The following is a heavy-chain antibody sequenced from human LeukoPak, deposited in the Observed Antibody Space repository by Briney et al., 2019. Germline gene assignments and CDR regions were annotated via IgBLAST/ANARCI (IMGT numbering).Heavy chain of an antibody. D-gene: IGHD3-22*01. Sequence: SETLSLTCTVSGGSISNYYWSWIRQPAGKGLEWIGHIYTSESTNYNPSLKSRVTMSVDTSKKQFSLKLRSVTAADTAVYYCARAYFYDSSGYSVWGQGTLVTVSS. CDR2: IYTSEST. J-gene: IGHJ4*02. CDR3: ARAYFYDSSGYSV. V-gene: IGHV4-4*07. CDR1: GGSISNYY.